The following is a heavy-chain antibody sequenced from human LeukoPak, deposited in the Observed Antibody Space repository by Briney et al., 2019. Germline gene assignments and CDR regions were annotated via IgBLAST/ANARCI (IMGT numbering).Heavy chain of an antibody. CDR3: ARGQGLVGPTSDYYYMDV. CDR1: GFTFSSYS. D-gene: IGHD1-26*01. V-gene: IGHV3-21*04. CDR2: ISSSSSYI. J-gene: IGHJ6*03. Sequence: GGSLRLSCAASGFTFSSYSMNWVRQAPGKGLEWVSSISSSSSYIYYADSVKGRFTISRDNAKNSLYLQMNSLRADDTAVYYCARGQGLVGPTSDYYYMDVWGKGTTVTVSS.